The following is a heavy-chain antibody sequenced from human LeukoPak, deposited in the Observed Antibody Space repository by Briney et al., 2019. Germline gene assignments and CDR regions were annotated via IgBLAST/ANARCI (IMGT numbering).Heavy chain of an antibody. CDR3: ARHDAAAVVEY. D-gene: IGHD6-19*01. CDR1: GGSISSHTYY. Sequence: PETLSLTCTVSGGSISSHTYYWGWIRQAPGKGLEWIASFYYSGNTYYNPSLKSRVTISVDTSKNQFSLELRSVIAAVYYCARHDAAAVVEYWGQGTLVTVSS. J-gene: IGHJ4*02. V-gene: IGHV4-39*01. CDR2: FYYSGNT.